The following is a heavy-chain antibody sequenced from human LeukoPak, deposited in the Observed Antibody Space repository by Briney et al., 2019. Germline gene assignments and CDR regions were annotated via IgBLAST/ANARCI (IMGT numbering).Heavy chain of an antibody. J-gene: IGHJ4*02. CDR3: AKDSSLMTGSFDY. Sequence: GGSLRLSCAASGFTFDDYAMHWVRQAPGKGLEWVSGISWNSGSIGYADSVKGRFTNSRDNAKNSLYLQMNSLRAEDTALYYCAKDSSLMTGSFDYWGQGTLVTVSS. V-gene: IGHV3-9*01. D-gene: IGHD3-9*01. CDR2: ISWNSGSI. CDR1: GFTFDDYA.